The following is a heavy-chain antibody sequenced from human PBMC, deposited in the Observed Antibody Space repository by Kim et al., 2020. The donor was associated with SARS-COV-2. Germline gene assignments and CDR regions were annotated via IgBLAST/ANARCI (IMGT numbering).Heavy chain of an antibody. CDR1: GFTFSSYW. CDR3: ATGSLYYYGSGSYYNPGGYFDY. V-gene: IGHV3-7*03. J-gene: IGHJ4*02. CDR2: IKQDGSEK. Sequence: GGSLRLSCAASGFTFSSYWMSWVRQAPGKGLEWVANIKQDGSEKYYVDSVKGRFTISRDNAKNSLYLQMNSLRAEDTAVYYCATGSLYYYGSGSYYNPGGYFDYWGQGTLVTVSS. D-gene: IGHD3-10*01.